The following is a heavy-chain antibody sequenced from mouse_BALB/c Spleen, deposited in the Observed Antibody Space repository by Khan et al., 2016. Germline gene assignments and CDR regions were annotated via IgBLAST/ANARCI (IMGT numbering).Heavy chain of an antibody. CDR3: ARAGYYGYLVN. J-gene: IGHJ3*01. CDR2: INPDSNTI. D-gene: IGHD1-1*01. V-gene: IGHV4-1*02. CDR1: GFDFSRYW. Sequence: EVQLVESGGGLVQPGGSLKLSCAASGFDFSRYWMSWVRQAPGKGLEWIGEINPDSNTINYTPSQKDKFFISRDNAKNTLYLQMSKVRSEDTALYYCARAGYYGYLVNWGQGTLVTVSA.